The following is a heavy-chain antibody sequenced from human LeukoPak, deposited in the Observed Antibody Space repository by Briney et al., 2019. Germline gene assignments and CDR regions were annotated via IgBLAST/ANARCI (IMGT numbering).Heavy chain of an antibody. J-gene: IGHJ4*02. CDR3: ARHPHRNFWSGYWDY. V-gene: IGHV4-34*01. D-gene: IGHD3-3*01. Sequence: SETLSLTCAVYGGSFSGYYWSWIRQPPGKGLEWIGEINHSGSTNYNPSLKSRVTISVDTSKNQFSLKLSSVTAADTAVYYCARHPHRNFWSGYWDYWGQGTLVTVSS. CDR2: INHSGST. CDR1: GGSFSGYY.